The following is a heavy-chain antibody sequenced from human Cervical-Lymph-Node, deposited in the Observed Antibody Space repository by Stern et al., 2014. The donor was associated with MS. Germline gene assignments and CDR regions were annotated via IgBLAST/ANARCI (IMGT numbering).Heavy chain of an antibody. Sequence: VQLVESGAEVTKPGSSVKVSCKASGGTFSKFPSSWVRQAPGQGLEWMGGIFPVFETPTYAQEFRGSVTITADGYTSTVYMELSSLRSDDTAVYYCTLSSETSDRWYSLGYDLWGQGTLVTVSS. D-gene: IGHD6-13*01. CDR1: GGTFSKFP. J-gene: IGHJ5*02. V-gene: IGHV1-69*01. CDR3: TLSSETSDRWYSLGYDL. CDR2: IFPVFETP.